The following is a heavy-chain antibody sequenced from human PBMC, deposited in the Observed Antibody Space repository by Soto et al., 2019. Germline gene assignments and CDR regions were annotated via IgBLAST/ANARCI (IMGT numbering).Heavy chain of an antibody. V-gene: IGHV1-69*13. J-gene: IGHJ5*02. CDR3: ARRPVGAPRWFDP. CDR2: IIPIFGTA. D-gene: IGHD2-15*01. Sequence: SVKVSCKASGGTFSSYAISWVRQAPGQGLEWMGGIIPIFGTANYAQKFQGRVTITADESTSTAYMELSSLRSEDTAVYYCARRPVGAPRWFDPWGQGTLVTVSS. CDR1: GGTFSSYA.